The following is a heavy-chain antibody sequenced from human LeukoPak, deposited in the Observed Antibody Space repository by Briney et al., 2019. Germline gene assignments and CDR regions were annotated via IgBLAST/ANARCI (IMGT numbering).Heavy chain of an antibody. Sequence: ASVKVSCKASGGTFSSYAISWVRQAPGRGLEWMGGIIPIFGTANYAQKFQGRVTITADESTSTAYMELSSLRSEDTAVYYCAREEVGRRGTHAFDIWGQGTMVTVSS. CDR1: GGTFSSYA. CDR3: AREEVGRRGTHAFDI. V-gene: IGHV1-69*13. CDR2: IIPIFGTA. D-gene: IGHD1-14*01. J-gene: IGHJ3*02.